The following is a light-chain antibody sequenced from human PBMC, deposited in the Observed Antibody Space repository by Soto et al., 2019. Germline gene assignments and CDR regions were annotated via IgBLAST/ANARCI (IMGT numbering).Light chain of an antibody. CDR2: DVS. CDR1: RSDVGDYNY. Sequence: QSALTQPRSVSGSPGQSVTISCTGTRSDVGDYNYVSWYQQHPGKAPKLMSYDVSNRPSGVSNRFSGSKSGNTAYLTISGLQAEDEADYYCSSYTSSSIVVFGGGTKLTVL. CDR3: SSYTSSSIVV. V-gene: IGLV2-14*01. J-gene: IGLJ2*01.